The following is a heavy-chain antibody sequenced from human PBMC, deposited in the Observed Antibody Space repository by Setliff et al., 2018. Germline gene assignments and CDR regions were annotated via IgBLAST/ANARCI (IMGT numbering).Heavy chain of an antibody. Sequence: GGSLRLSCAASGFTFSDYWMYWVRQAPGKGLEWVSTVSGAGDFTYYADSVKGRFTISRDNSKNTLFLQMNSLRAEDTAVYYCARGRLGGHHGWFDPWGQGTLVTVSS. CDR3: ARGRLGGHHGWFDP. CDR1: GFTFSDYW. CDR2: VSGAGDFT. D-gene: IGHD3-16*01. V-gene: IGHV3-23*01. J-gene: IGHJ5*02.